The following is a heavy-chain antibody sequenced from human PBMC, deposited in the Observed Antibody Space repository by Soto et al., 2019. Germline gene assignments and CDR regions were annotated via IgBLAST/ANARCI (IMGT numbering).Heavy chain of an antibody. V-gene: IGHV3-23*01. J-gene: IGHJ3*02. D-gene: IGHD2-15*01. CDR3: APHVSCSGGSCKYDAFAI. CDR2: VTADGGT. CDR1: GFTVSSHA. Sequence: EVQVLESGGGLVQPGGSLRLSCEGSGFTVSSHAMTWIRQAPGKGPEWVSTVTADGGTYYADSVKGRFAMSRDTSENTLNLQMNSLGAADTAAYYCAPHVSCSGGSCKYDAFAIRGQGTMVTVSS.